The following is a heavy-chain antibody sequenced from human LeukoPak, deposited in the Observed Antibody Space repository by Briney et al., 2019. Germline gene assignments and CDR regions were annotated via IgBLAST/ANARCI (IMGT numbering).Heavy chain of an antibody. V-gene: IGHV3-23*01. J-gene: IGHJ6*03. CDR2: ITGTSGRT. CDR1: GITFSNFA. Sequence: GGSLRLSCEVSGITFSNFAMAWVRQAPGKGLEWVSLITGTSGRTYYAASVKGRFIISRDNSKNTLYLQMNSLRAEDTAVYYCARALGDGHINYYYYYMDVWGKGTTVTVSS. CDR3: ARALGDGHINYYYYYMDV. D-gene: IGHD5-24*01.